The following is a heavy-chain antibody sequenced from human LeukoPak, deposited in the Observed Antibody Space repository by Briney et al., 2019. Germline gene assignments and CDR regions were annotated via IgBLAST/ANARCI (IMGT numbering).Heavy chain of an antibody. CDR3: AREWQGGIAAAGTRIEGDY. Sequence: PGGSLRPSCAASGFTFSNYAMHWVRQAPGKGLEWVSLISSGGTYEYYADSVKGRFTISRDNSKNTLYLQLNSLRAEDTAVYYCAREWQGGIAAAGTRIEGDYWGQGTLVAVSS. V-gene: IGHV3-30*01. D-gene: IGHD6-13*01. CDR2: ISSGGTYE. J-gene: IGHJ4*02. CDR1: GFTFSNYA.